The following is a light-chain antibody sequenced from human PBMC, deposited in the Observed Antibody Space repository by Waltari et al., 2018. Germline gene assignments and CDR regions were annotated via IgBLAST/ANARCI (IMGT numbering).Light chain of an antibody. CDR3: MQALQTPPT. V-gene: IGKV2-28*01. CDR2: LGS. Sequence: EIVMTQSPLSLPVTPGEPASISCRSSQSLLSSTGHTYLDWYLQKPGQSLQLLIYLGSNRASGVPDRFSGSGSGSDFTLKISRVEAEDVGVYYCMQALQTPPTFGQGTKVEIK. CDR1: QSLLSSTGHTY. J-gene: IGKJ1*01.